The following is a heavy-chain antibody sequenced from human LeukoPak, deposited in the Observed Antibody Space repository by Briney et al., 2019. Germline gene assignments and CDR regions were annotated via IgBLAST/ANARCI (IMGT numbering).Heavy chain of an antibody. CDR3: GPYGAGSYGDY. V-gene: IGHV3-30*03. CDR2: ISYHGSNK. J-gene: IGHJ4*02. Sequence: QPGRSLRLSCAASGFTFSSFAMHWFRQAPGKGLEWVAVISYHGSNKYYADSVKGRFTISRDNSKNTLYLQMNSLTAEDTAVYYCGPYGAGSYGDYWGEGTLVTVSS. D-gene: IGHD3-10*01. CDR1: GFTFSSFA.